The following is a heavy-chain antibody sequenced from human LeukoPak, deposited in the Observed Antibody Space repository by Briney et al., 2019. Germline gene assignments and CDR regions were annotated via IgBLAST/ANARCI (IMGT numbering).Heavy chain of an antibody. CDR1: GFTLSSYW. CDR3: ARAGDSYYFDY. Sequence: GGSLRLSCAASGFTLSSYWIHWVRQAPEKGLVWVSRINSDGSGTTYADSVRGRFTISRDNAKNTVYLQMNGLRAEDTAVYYCARAGDSYYFDYWGQGTLVTVSS. J-gene: IGHJ4*02. V-gene: IGHV3-74*01. CDR2: INSDGSGT. D-gene: IGHD7-27*01.